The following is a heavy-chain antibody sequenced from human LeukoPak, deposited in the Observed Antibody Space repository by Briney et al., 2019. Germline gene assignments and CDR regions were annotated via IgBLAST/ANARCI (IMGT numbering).Heavy chain of an antibody. CDR3: ARSTNRLDS. Sequence: PSETLSLTCAVYGGSFSGYYWSWIRQPPGKGLEWIGGINHSGSTNYNSSLKSRVTLSVDTSKNQFSLKLSSVTAADTAVYYCARSTNRLDSWGQGTLVTVSS. D-gene: IGHD1-14*01. J-gene: IGHJ4*02. CDR2: INHSGST. V-gene: IGHV4-34*01. CDR1: GGSFSGYY.